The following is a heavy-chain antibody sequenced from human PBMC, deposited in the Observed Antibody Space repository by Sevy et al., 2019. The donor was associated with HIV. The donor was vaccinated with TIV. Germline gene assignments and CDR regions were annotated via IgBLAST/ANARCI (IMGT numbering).Heavy chain of an antibody. V-gene: IGHV3-7*01. CDR1: GFSFSNYW. J-gene: IGHJ4*02. CDR3: AKGNSGSFGY. Sequence: GGSLRLSCAASGFSFSNYWMHWVRQAPGKGLEWVANIKQDESEKYYVASVKGRFTISRDNAKNSVYLEMNSLRPEDTAIYYCAKGNSGSFGYWGQGTLVTVSS. CDR2: IKQDESEK. D-gene: IGHD3-22*01.